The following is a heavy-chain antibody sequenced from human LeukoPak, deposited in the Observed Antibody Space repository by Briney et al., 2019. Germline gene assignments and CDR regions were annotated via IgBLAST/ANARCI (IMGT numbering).Heavy chain of an antibody. V-gene: IGHV3-48*03. D-gene: IGHD4/OR15-4a*01. CDR3: ARDRDVDYGNDGFDI. CDR1: GFSFSTYE. CDR2: ISASGQTI. J-gene: IGHJ3*02. Sequence: PGGSLRLSCAASGFSFSTYEFHWVRHAPGKGLEWVSYISASGQTIYYADSVRGRFTISRDNAKSSLYLQMNSLGAEDTAVYHCARDRDVDYGNDGFDIWGQGTTVTVSS.